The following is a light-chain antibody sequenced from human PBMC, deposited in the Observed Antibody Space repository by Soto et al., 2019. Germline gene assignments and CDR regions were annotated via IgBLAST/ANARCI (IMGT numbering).Light chain of an antibody. CDR1: NSDVGSYNR. CDR3: SSYTSSSTVV. J-gene: IGLJ2*01. CDR2: EVS. V-gene: IGLV2-18*02. Sequence: QSALTQPPSVSGSPGQSVTISCTGTNSDVGSYNRVSWYQQPPRTAPRLMIYEVSNRPSGVPDRFSGSKSGNTASLTISGLQAEDEADYYCSSYTSSSTVVFGGGTKVTVL.